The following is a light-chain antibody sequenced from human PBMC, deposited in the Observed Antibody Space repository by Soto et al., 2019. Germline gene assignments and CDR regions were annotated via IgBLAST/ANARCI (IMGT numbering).Light chain of an antibody. Sequence: QTVVTQEPSLTVSPGGTVTLICGSSTGAVTSGHYPYWFQQKPGQAPKTLIYDTFNTHSWTPARFSGSLLGGKAALTLSGAQPEDEAVYFCLLSYNTVVIFGGGTQLTVL. J-gene: IGLJ2*01. CDR3: LLSYNTVVI. CDR2: DTF. V-gene: IGLV7-46*01. CDR1: TGAVTSGHY.